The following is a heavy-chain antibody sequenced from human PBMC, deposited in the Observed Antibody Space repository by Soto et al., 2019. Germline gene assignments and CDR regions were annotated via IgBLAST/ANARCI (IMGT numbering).Heavy chain of an antibody. J-gene: IGHJ6*02. Sequence: QVQLVQSGAEVKKPESSVKVSCKASGGTFSNYAFSWVRQAPGQGLEWMGGTFPFFATSTYAQKFQGRVTITADDSTRTVYMEVSSLTSEDTAVYYCARDGAVAGTAPYYCGMDVWGQATTVPVSS. CDR1: GGTFSNYA. D-gene: IGHD6-19*01. CDR3: ARDGAVAGTAPYYCGMDV. V-gene: IGHV1-69*12. CDR2: TFPFFATS.